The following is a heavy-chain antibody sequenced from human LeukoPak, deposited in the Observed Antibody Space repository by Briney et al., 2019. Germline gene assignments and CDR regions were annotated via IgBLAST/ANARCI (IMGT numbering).Heavy chain of an antibody. CDR1: GGSFSGYY. J-gene: IGHJ4*02. V-gene: IGHV4-34*01. CDR2: INHSGST. CDR3: ARGTLYSGWSYYLDY. D-gene: IGHD6-19*01. Sequence: PSETLSLSCAVYGGSFSGYYWSWIRQPPGKGLEWIGEINHSGSTNYNPSLKSRVTISVDTSKNQFSLKLSSVTAADTAVYYCARGTLYSGWSYYLDYWGQGTLVTVSS.